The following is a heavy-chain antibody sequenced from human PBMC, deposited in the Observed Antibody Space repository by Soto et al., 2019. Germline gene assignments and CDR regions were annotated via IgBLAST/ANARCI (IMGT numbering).Heavy chain of an antibody. J-gene: IGHJ6*02. D-gene: IGHD5-12*01. V-gene: IGHV3-23*01. CDR1: GFTFSSYA. Sequence: PGGSLRLSCAASGFTFSSYAMSWVRQAPGKGLEWVSAISGSGGSTYYADSVKGRFTISRDNSKNTLYLQMNSLRAEDTAVYYCAKVCGYRDHLLTGYYYYYGIDVWGQGTTVTVSS. CDR3: AKVCGYRDHLLTGYYYYYGIDV. CDR2: ISGSGGST.